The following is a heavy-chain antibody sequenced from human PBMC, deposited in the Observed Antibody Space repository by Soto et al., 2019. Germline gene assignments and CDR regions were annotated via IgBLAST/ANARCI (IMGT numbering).Heavy chain of an antibody. V-gene: IGHV4-4*08. D-gene: IGHD3-3*01. CDR3: AIVSQTGTYYDFWSGYGPAYYGMDV. Sequence: SETLSLTCTVSGGSISSYFWSWIRQPPGKGLEWIGYIYSREYTYYNPSLKSRVTISVDTSKNQFSLKLSSVTAADTAVYYCAIVSQTGTYYDFWSGYGPAYYGMDVWGQGTTVTVSS. CDR2: IYSREYT. CDR1: GGSISSYF. J-gene: IGHJ6*02.